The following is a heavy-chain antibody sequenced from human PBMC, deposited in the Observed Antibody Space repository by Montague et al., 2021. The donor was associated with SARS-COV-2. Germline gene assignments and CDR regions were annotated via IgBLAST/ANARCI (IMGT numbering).Heavy chain of an antibody. CDR1: GGSLSGYY. V-gene: IGHV4-34*01. J-gene: IGHJ6*02. CDR2: INHSANT. Sequence: SETLSLTCAVYGGSLSGYYWSWIRQPPEKGLEWIGEINHSANTKYNPSLKSPVTISIDTSKNQFSLKMTSVTAADTATYYCASGIYPSGSYYNRYYYGLNIWGPGTRVIVSS. D-gene: IGHD3-10*01. CDR3: ASGIYPSGSYYNRYYYGLNI.